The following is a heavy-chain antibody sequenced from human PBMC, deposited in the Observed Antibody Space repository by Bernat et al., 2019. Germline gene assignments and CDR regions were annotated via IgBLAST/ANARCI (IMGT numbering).Heavy chain of an antibody. V-gene: IGHV3-30*18. J-gene: IGHJ3*02. Sequence: QVQLVESGGGVVQPGGCLRLSCAASGFMFSSFGMHWVRQAPGKGLEWLGVISFDGKNKYYADSVKGRFTISRENSKDTLHMQMNSLSADDTAVYFCAKKNIGGGTTSAFDIWGQGTTVTVSS. CDR1: GFMFSSFG. CDR2: ISFDGKNK. CDR3: AKKNIGGGTTSAFDI. D-gene: IGHD1-26*01.